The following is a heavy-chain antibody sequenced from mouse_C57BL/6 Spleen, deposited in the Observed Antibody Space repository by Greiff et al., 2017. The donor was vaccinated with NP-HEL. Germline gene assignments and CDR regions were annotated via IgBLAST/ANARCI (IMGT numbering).Heavy chain of an antibody. V-gene: IGHV1-64*01. CDR2: IHPNSGST. CDR3: ARGGSTTVVSTPFDY. Sequence: VQLQQPGAELVKPGASVKLSCKASGYTFTSYWMHWVKQRPGQGLEWIGMIHPNSGSTNYNEKFKSKATLTVDKSSSTAYMQLSSLTSEDSAVYYCARGGSTTVVSTPFDYWGQGTTLTVSS. J-gene: IGHJ2*01. CDR1: GYTFTSYW. D-gene: IGHD1-1*01.